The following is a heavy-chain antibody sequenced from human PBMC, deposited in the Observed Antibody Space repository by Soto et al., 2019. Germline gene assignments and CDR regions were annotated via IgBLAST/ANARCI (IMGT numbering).Heavy chain of an antibody. Sequence: QLQLQESGPGLVKPSETLSLTCTVSGGSISSSSYYWGWIRQPPGKGLEWIGSIYYSGSTYYNPSLKSRVTISVDTSKNQFSLKLSSVTAADTAVYYCARQRYYDILTGSPLLYYFDYWGQGTLVTVSS. CDR3: ARQRYYDILTGSPLLYYFDY. CDR1: GGSISSSSYY. CDR2: IYYSGST. V-gene: IGHV4-39*01. D-gene: IGHD3-9*01. J-gene: IGHJ4*02.